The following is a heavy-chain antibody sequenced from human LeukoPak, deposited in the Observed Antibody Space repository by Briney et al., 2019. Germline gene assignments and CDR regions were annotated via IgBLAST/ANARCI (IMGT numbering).Heavy chain of an antibody. J-gene: IGHJ4*02. Sequence: GVPLTLSCAASRFTYYSCEMLWVRQARGEGGEGVSYINSSGSNIYYAVSVRGRFTIYRDNAKNSLYLQMNSLRAEDTAVYYCARAPEWVRSSWPYYFDYWGQGTLVTVSS. D-gene: IGHD6-13*01. V-gene: IGHV3-48*03. CDR3: ARAPEWVRSSWPYYFDY. CDR2: INSSGSNI. CDR1: RFTYYSCE.